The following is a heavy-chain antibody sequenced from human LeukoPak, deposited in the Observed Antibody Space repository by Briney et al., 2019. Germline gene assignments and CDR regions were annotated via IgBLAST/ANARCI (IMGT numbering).Heavy chain of an antibody. Sequence: SGPALVKPTQTLTLTCTFSGFSLTTSGMYVSWIRQPPGKALEWLAHIYWDDDKYYTTSLKTRLTISKDTSKNQVVLTMTNMDPVDTATYYCARGYDSNFDYWGQGTLVTVFS. CDR3: ARGYDSNFDY. CDR2: IYWDDDK. V-gene: IGHV2-70*01. D-gene: IGHD3-16*01. J-gene: IGHJ4*02. CDR1: GFSLTTSGMY.